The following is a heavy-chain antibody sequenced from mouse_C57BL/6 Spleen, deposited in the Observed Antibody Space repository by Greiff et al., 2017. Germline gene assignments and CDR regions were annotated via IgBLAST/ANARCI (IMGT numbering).Heavy chain of an antibody. Sequence: VQLQQPGAELVRPGSSVKLSCKASGYTFTSYWMHWVKQRPIQGLEWIGNIDPSDSETHYNQKFKDKATLTVDKSSSTAYMQLSSLTSEDSAVYYCARGGFDFRLDVWGTGTTVTVSS. CDR3: ARGGFDFRLDV. CDR2: IDPSDSET. V-gene: IGHV1-52*01. J-gene: IGHJ1*03. D-gene: IGHD2-4*01. CDR1: GYTFTSYW.